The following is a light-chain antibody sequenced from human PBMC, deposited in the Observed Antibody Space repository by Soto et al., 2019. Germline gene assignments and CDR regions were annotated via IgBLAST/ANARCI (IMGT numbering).Light chain of an antibody. CDR1: QTVGRNY. V-gene: IGKV3-20*01. J-gene: IGKJ5*01. CDR3: QQYVNSPST. CDR2: DAS. Sequence: EIVLTQSPDSLSLFPGERATLSCRASQTVGRNYVAWFQQKPGQAPRLLIYDASTRATGIPDKFGGSGSGTDFTLTISRLEPEDFAVYYCQQYVNSPSTFGHGTRLEIK.